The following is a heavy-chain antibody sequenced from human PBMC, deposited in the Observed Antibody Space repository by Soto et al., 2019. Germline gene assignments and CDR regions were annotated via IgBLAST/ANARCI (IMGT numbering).Heavy chain of an antibody. V-gene: IGHV3-23*01. D-gene: IGHD6-6*01. CDR3: AKSSSTSTLDY. CDR2: ISGSDDST. CDR1: GFTFSSYA. J-gene: IGHJ4*02. Sequence: EVQLLESGGGLVQPGESLRLSCAASGFTFSSYAMSWVRQAPGKGLEWVSVISGSDDSTYYADSVKGRFTISRDTSKNTLYLQMNSLRAEDTAVYYCAKSSSTSTLDYWGQGTLVTVSS.